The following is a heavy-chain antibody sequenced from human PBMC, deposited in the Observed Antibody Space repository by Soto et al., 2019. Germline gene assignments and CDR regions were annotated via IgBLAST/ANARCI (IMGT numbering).Heavy chain of an antibody. CDR2: INPGFGNA. V-gene: IGHV1-3*01. J-gene: IGHJ6*02. D-gene: IGHD1-1*01. CDR3: ARVNDLYYYYYGMDV. Sequence: ASVKVSCRASGYTFTSYAMHWVRQAPGQRLEWMGGINPGFGNANYAQKYQGRVTITTDESTSTAYMELSSLRSEDTAVYYCARVNDLYYYYYGMDVWGQGTTVTVSS. CDR1: GYTFTSYA.